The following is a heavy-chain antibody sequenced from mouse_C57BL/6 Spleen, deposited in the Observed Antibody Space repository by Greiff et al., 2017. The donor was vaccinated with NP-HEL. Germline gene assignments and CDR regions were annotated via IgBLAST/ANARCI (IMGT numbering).Heavy chain of an antibody. CDR3: ANWETWRAY. CDR1: GYAFSSSW. V-gene: IGHV1-82*01. CDR2: IYPGDGDT. D-gene: IGHD4-1*01. J-gene: IGHJ3*01. Sequence: QVQLQQSGPELVKPGASVKISCKASGYAFSSSWMNWVKQRPGKGLEWIGRIYPGDGDTNYNGKFKGKATLTADKSSSTAYMQLSSLTSEDSAVYFCANWETWRAYWGQGTLVTVSA.